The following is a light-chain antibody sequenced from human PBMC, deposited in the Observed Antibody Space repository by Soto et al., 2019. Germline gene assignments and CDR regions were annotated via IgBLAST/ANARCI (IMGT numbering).Light chain of an antibody. CDR1: QSVNSN. CDR2: GAS. V-gene: IGKV3-15*01. Sequence: EIVLTQSPATLSVSPGDRATLSCRASQSVNSNLAWYHLKPGQAPRLLIYGASIRAAGIPARFTGSESGTEFTLSISSLQSEDFAVYYCQQYDDWPCTFGHGTKVDIK. CDR3: QQYDDWPCT. J-gene: IGKJ1*01.